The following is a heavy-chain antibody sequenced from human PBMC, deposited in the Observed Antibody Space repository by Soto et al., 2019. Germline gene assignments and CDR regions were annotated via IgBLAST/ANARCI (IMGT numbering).Heavy chain of an antibody. CDR2: ISYDGSNK. CDR3: AREKGDSSGYYPTYGMDV. Sequence: QVQLVESGGGVVQPGRSLRLSCAASGFTFSSYVMHWVRQAPGKGLEWVAVISYDGSNKYYADSVKGRFTISRDNSKNTLYLQMNSLRAEDTAVYYCAREKGDSSGYYPTYGMDVWGQGTTVTVSS. V-gene: IGHV3-30-3*01. CDR1: GFTFSSYV. J-gene: IGHJ6*02. D-gene: IGHD3-22*01.